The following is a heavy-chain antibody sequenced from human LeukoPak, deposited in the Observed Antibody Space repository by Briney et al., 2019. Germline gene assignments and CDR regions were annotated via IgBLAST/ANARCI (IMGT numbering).Heavy chain of an antibody. CDR1: GFTFSSYS. J-gene: IGHJ4*02. CDR2: ISSSSSYI. CDR3: ARVMRGYGDS. D-gene: IGHD5-12*01. Sequence: GGSLRLSCAASGFTFSSYSMNWVRQAPGKGLEWVSSISSSSSYIYYADPVKGRFTISRDNAKNSLYLQMNSLRAEDTAVYYCARVMRGYGDSWGQGTLVTVSS. V-gene: IGHV3-21*01.